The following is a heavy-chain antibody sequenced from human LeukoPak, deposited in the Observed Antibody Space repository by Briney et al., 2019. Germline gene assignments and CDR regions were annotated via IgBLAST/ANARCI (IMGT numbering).Heavy chain of an antibody. J-gene: IGHJ4*02. CDR3: AKEGLRFFDF. D-gene: IGHD5-12*01. CDR2: ISYDGSSK. Sequence: PGTSLRLSCTAAGFTFSSTGMHWVRQPPGKGLDWVASISYDGSSKKYVYSVKGRFTISRDNSKRTLYLQMNSLRSEDTAVYYCAKEGLRFFDFWGQGTLVTVSS. CDR1: GFTFSSTG. V-gene: IGHV3-30*18.